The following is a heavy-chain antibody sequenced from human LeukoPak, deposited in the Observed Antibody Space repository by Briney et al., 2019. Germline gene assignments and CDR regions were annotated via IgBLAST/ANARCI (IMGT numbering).Heavy chain of an antibody. CDR2: INPNSGGT. J-gene: IGHJ6*03. V-gene: IGHV1-2*02. D-gene: IGHD5-18*01. CDR1: GYTFTGYY. Sequence: ASVKVSCKASGYTFTGYYMHWVRQAPGQGLEWMGWINPNSGGTNYAQKFQGRVTMTRDTSISTAYMELSRLRSDDTAVYYCARTPAIGYSYGNTGYYYMDVWGKGTTVTVSS. CDR3: ARTPAIGYSYGNTGYYYMDV.